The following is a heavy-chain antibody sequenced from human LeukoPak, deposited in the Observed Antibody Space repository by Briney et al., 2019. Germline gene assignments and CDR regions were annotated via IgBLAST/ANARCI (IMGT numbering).Heavy chain of an antibody. Sequence: SVKVSCKASGGTFSSYGTSWVRQAPGQGLEWMGGIIPIFGTANYAQKFQGRVTITADESTSTAYMELSSLRSEDTAVYYCARTSVPASCNWFDPWGQGTLVTVSS. CDR2: IIPIFGTA. CDR1: GGTFSSYG. J-gene: IGHJ5*02. D-gene: IGHD2-2*01. CDR3: ARTSVPASCNWFDP. V-gene: IGHV1-69*01.